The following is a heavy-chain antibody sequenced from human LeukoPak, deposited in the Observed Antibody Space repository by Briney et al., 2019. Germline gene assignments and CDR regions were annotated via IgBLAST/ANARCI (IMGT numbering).Heavy chain of an antibody. Sequence: GGSLRLSCAASGFTFSSYWMHWVRQAPGRGLVWVSRISSDGSSTIYADSVKGRFTISRDTAKNTLYLQMNSLRAEDTSVYLFARDWGGYGPTSHDYWGQGTLVTVSS. V-gene: IGHV3-74*01. CDR1: GFTFSSYW. CDR2: ISSDGSST. J-gene: IGHJ4*02. CDR3: ARDWGGYGPTSHDY. D-gene: IGHD3-16*01.